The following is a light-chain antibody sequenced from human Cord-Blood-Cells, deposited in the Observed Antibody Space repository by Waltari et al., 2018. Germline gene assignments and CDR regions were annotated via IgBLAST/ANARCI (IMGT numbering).Light chain of an antibody. CDR3: SSYTSSSTLYV. Sequence: QSALTQPASVSGSPGQSITISCTGTSSDVGGYNYVPWYQQHQGKAPKLMIYDVSNRPSGVSNRFSGSKSGNTASLTISGLQAEDEADYYCSSYTSSSTLYVFGTGTKVTVL. CDR1: SSDVGGYNY. CDR2: DVS. V-gene: IGLV2-14*01. J-gene: IGLJ1*01.